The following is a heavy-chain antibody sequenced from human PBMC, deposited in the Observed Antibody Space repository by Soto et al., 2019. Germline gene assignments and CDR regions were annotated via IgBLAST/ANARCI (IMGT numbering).Heavy chain of an antibody. V-gene: IGHV4-31*03. CDR2: IYYSGST. CDR3: ACSSSSWRRFDY. J-gene: IGHJ4*02. D-gene: IGHD6-13*01. CDR1: GGSINSGGYY. Sequence: SETLSLTCTVSGGSINSGGYYWSWIRQHPGKGLEWIGYIYYSGSTYYNPSLESRVTISVDTSKNQFSLKLSSVTAADTAVYYCACSSSSWRRFDYWGQGTLVTVCS.